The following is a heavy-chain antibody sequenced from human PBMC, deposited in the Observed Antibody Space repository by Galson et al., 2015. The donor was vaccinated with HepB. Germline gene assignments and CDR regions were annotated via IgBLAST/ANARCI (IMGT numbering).Heavy chain of an antibody. V-gene: IGHV3-74*01. Sequence: SLRLSCAASGFTFSSYWMHWVRQAPGKGLVWVSRINSDGSSTSYADSVKGRFTISRDNAKNTLYLQMNSLRAEDTAVYYCARLYDFWSGHPFDYWGQGTLVTVSS. CDR1: GFTFSSYW. CDR2: INSDGSST. D-gene: IGHD3-3*01. CDR3: ARLYDFWSGHPFDY. J-gene: IGHJ4*02.